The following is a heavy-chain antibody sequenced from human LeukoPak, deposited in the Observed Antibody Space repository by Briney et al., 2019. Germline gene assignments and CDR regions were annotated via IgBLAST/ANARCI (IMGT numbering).Heavy chain of an antibody. J-gene: IGHJ4*02. V-gene: IGHV5-51*01. CDR3: ARYCSDASCGYFDY. CDR1: GYSFTTYW. CDR2: IHPGDSTT. Sequence: GASLKISCTGSGYSFTTYWSAWVRQMPGKRLEWMGIIHPGDSTTKYSPSFQGQVTMSADKSISTAYLQWSSLEASDTAMYYCARYCSDASCGYFDYWGEGTLVTVSS. D-gene: IGHD2-15*01.